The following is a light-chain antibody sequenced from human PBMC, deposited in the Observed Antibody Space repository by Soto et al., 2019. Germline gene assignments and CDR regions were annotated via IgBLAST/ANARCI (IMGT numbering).Light chain of an antibody. Sequence: QSVLTQPASVSGSPGQSITISCTGTSSDVGSYNLVSWYQQYPGKAPKLMIYEVSKRPSGVSNRFSGSKSGNTASLTISGLQGEDEADYYCCSHSGSGSEVFVTGSMVTVL. CDR2: EVS. V-gene: IGLV2-23*02. CDR3: CSHSGSGSEV. J-gene: IGLJ1*01. CDR1: SSDVGSYNL.